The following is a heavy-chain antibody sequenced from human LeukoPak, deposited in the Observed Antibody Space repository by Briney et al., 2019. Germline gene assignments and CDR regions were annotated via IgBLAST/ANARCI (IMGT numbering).Heavy chain of an antibody. CDR1: GGSSSGYY. D-gene: IGHD3-3*01. Sequence: SETLSLTCAVYGGSSSGYYWSWIRQPPGKGLEGIGEINHSGSTNYNPSLKSRVTISVDTSKNQFSLKLSSVTAADTAVYYCARGHTYYDFWSGYYKSRFDPWGQGTLVTVSS. J-gene: IGHJ5*02. CDR3: ARGHTYYDFWSGYYKSRFDP. CDR2: INHSGST. V-gene: IGHV4-34*01.